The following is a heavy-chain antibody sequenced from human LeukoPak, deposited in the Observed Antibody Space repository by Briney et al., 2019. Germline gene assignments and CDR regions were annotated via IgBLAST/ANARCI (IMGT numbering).Heavy chain of an antibody. J-gene: IGHJ4*02. Sequence: SETLSLTCTVSGGYPNSGGVYWSWIRQSPGKGLEWIAYMYHSSSTYYNPSLKSRASISLDKSKNQIFLKLYSVTAADTAVYYCARVGPSVVVGVLDYWGQGTLVTVSS. V-gene: IGHV4-30-4*01. D-gene: IGHD2-15*01. CDR2: MYHSSST. CDR1: GGYPNSGGVY. CDR3: ARVGPSVVVGVLDY.